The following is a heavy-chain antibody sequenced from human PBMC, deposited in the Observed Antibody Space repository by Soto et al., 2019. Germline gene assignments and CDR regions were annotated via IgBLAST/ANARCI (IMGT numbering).Heavy chain of an antibody. V-gene: IGHV4-31*03. CDR2: IYYTGST. D-gene: IGHD3-22*01. J-gene: IGHJ6*02. CDR3: ARDYYDSSGYHYYYSGMDV. CDR1: GGSISSVGYY. Sequence: PSETLSLTCTVSGGSISSVGYYWSWIRQHPGKGLEWIGYIYYTGSTNYNPSLKSRVTISVDTSKSQFSLKLSSVTAADTAVYYCARDYYDSSGYHYYYSGMDVWGQGTTVTVSS.